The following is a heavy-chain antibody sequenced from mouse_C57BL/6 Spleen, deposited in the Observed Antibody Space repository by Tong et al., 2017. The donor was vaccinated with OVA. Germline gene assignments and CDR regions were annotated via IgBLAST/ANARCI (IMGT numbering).Heavy chain of an antibody. CDR1: GFTFSSYA. Sequence: EVQLQESGGGLVKPGGSLKLSCAASGFTFSSYAMSWVRQTPEKRLEWVATISDGGSYTYYPDNVKGRFTISRDNAKNNLYLQMSHLKSEDTAMYYCARGGVFAYWGQGTLVTVSA. J-gene: IGHJ3*01. V-gene: IGHV5-4*01. CDR3: ARGGVFAY. CDR2: ISDGGSYT.